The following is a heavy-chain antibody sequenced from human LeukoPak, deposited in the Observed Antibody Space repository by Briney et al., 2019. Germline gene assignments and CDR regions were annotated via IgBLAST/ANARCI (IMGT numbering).Heavy chain of an antibody. CDR3: ARPNFIYGSGTYPSFDS. Sequence: GESLKISCKGSGYTFTNYWIAWVSQMPGKGLEWMGFIFPGDSETRYRPSFQGHVTISADKSISTAYLQWSSLKASDTAMYYCARPNFIYGSGTYPSFDSWGQGTLVTVSS. J-gene: IGHJ4*02. CDR2: IFPGDSET. V-gene: IGHV5-51*01. D-gene: IGHD3-10*01. CDR1: GYTFTNYW.